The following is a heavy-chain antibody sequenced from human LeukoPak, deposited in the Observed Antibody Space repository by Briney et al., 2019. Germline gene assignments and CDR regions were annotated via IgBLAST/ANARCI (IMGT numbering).Heavy chain of an antibody. V-gene: IGHV3-21*01. CDR1: GFTFSSYS. Sequence: GGSLRLSCAASGFTFSSYSMNWVRQAPGKGLEWVSSISSSSSYIYYADSVKGRFTISRDNAKNSLYLQMNSLRAEDTAVYYCAKGEWLALGAFDIWGQGTMVTVSS. CDR3: AKGEWLALGAFDI. CDR2: ISSSSSYI. J-gene: IGHJ3*02. D-gene: IGHD6-19*01.